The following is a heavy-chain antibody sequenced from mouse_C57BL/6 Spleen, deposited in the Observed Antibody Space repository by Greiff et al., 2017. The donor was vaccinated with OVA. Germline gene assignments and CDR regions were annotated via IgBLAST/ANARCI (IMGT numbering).Heavy chain of an antibody. V-gene: IGHV1-26*01. CDR1: GYTFTDYY. CDR2: INPNNGGT. CDR3: ARKPIPYYFDY. Sequence: EVQLQQSGPELVKPGASVQISCKASGYTFTDYYMNWVKQSHGKSLEWIGDINPNNGGTSYNQKFKGKATLTVDKSSSTAYMELRSLTSEDSAVYYCARKPIPYYFDYWGQGTTLTVSS. D-gene: IGHD6-5*01. J-gene: IGHJ2*01.